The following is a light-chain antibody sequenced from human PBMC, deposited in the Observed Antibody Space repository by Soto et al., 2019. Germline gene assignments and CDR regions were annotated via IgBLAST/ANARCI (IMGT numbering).Light chain of an antibody. J-gene: IGKJ2*01. CDR3: RQGTHLPYP. CDR2: KVS. Sequence: EVVMTLSPFSLPFNLGQPASISCTSSQSLVYSDGNTYLNWIQQRPGQSPRRLLYKVSNRDSGVPDRCRGSGSGTDFTLKISRVEAEDVWVYYCRQGTHLPYPSGHATELEIK. V-gene: IGKV2-30*01. CDR1: QSLVYSDGNTY.